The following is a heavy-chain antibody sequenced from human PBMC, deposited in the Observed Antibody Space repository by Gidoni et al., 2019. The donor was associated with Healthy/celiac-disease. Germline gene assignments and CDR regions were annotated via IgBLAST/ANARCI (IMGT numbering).Heavy chain of an antibody. CDR2: IYSGGST. D-gene: IGHD3-22*01. V-gene: IGHV3-53*05. Sequence: LEWVSVIYSGGSTYYADSVKGRFTISRDNSKNTLYLQMNSLRAEDTAVYYCARDAVGYYDSSGYQYDYWGQGTLVTVSS. CDR3: ARDAVGYYDSSGYQYDY. J-gene: IGHJ4*02.